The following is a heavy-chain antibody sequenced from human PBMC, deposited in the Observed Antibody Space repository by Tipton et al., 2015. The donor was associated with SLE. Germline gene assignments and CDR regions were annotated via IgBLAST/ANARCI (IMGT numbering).Heavy chain of an antibody. CDR1: GFTFVYYS. CDR2: ITWASASI. J-gene: IGHJ6*03. Sequence: SLRLSCAASGFTFVYYSMTWFRQAPGKGLEWVSGITWASASIDYADSVKGRFTISRDNAKNSLYLQMNSLRPEDTAFYYCARSYYYYYMDVWGKGTTVTVSS. CDR3: ARSYYYYYMDV. V-gene: IGHV3-9*01.